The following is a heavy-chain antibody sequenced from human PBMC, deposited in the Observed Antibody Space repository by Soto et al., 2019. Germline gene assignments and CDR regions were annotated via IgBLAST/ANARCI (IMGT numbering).Heavy chain of an antibody. D-gene: IGHD6-13*01. J-gene: IGHJ3*02. CDR3: ARDRLRYSSTWGAFDI. Sequence: GGSLRLSCAASGFTFSSYGMHWVRQAPGKGLEWVAVIWYDGSNKYSADSVKGRFTISRDNSKNTLYLQMNSLRAEDTAVYYCARDRLRYSSTWGAFDICGQGTMVTVSS. V-gene: IGHV3-33*01. CDR2: IWYDGSNK. CDR1: GFTFSSYG.